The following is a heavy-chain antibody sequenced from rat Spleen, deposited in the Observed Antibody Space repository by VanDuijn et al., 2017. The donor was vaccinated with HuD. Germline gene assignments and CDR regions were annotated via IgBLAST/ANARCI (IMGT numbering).Heavy chain of an antibody. J-gene: IGHJ2*01. Sequence: QVQLKESGPGLVQPSQTLSLTCTVSGFSLNNYGVIWVRQPPGKGLEWMGVIWGDGSTDYNSAIKSRLSISRDTSKSQVFLKMNSLQTEDTAMYFCARASFDYWGQGVMVTVSS. CDR3: ARASFDY. CDR2: IWGDGST. V-gene: IGHV2-13*01. CDR1: GFSLNNYG.